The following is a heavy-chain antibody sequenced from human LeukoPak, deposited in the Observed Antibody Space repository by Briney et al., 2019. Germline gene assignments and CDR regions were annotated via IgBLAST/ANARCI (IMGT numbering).Heavy chain of an antibody. D-gene: IGHD3-22*01. CDR1: GFTFSSYA. V-gene: IGHV3-23*01. Sequence: GGSLRLSCAASGFTFSSYAMSWVRQAPGKGLEWVSAISGSGGSTYYADSVKGRFTISRDNSKNTLYLQMNSLRAEDTAVYYCAKGHIVVVISAEYFQHWGQGTLVTVSS. CDR3: AKGHIVVVISAEYFQH. J-gene: IGHJ1*01. CDR2: ISGSGGST.